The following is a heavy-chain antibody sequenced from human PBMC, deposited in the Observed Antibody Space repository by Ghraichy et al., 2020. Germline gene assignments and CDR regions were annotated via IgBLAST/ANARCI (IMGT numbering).Heavy chain of an antibody. V-gene: IGHV6-1*01. CDR2: TYYRSKWYT. CDR3: ARGSYNSGLR. J-gene: IGHJ4*02. CDR1: GDSVSSDNAA. D-gene: IGHD6-19*01. Sequence: SQTLSLTCAISGDSVSSDNAAWNWIRQSPSRGLEWLGRTYYRSKWYTNYAESVKSRITINPDTSKNQFSLHLKSVTPEDTAVYYCARGSYNSGLRWGQGTLVTVSS.